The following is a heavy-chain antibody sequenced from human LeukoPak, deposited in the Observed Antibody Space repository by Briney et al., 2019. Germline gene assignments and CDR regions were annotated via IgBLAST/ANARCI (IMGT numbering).Heavy chain of an antibody. V-gene: IGHV4-59*01. CDR1: GGSISSYY. J-gene: IGHJ5*02. CDR2: IYYSGST. Sequence: SETLSLTCTVSGGSISSYYWSWIRQPPGKGLEWIGYIYYSGSTNYNPSLKSRVTISVDTSKNQFSLKLSSVTAADTAVYYCARGAWWDQLAPHNWFDPWGQGTLVTVSS. D-gene: IGHD2-2*01. CDR3: ARGAWWDQLAPHNWFDP.